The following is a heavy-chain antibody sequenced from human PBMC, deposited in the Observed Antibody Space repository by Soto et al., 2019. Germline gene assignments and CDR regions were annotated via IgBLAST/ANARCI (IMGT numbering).Heavy chain of an antibody. D-gene: IGHD3-9*01. CDR2: IYWDDDK. J-gene: IGHJ4*02. CDR3: AHSTTERYFDFYHFDY. V-gene: IGHV2-5*02. Sequence: QITLKESGPTLVKPTQTLTLTCTFSGFSLSTSGVGVGWIRQPPGKALEWLALIYWDDDKRYSPSLKSRLTITKDTSKNQVVLTMTNMDPVDTATYYCAHSTTERYFDFYHFDYWGQGTLVTVSS. CDR1: GFSLSTSGVG.